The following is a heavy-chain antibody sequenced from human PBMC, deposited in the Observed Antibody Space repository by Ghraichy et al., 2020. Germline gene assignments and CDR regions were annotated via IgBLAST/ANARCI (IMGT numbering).Heavy chain of an antibody. CDR1: GGSITTTNW. CDR2: VYHTGTP. CDR3: ARGPPVAAGTGGGFDY. J-gene: IGHJ4*02. V-gene: IGHV4-4*02. D-gene: IGHD6-13*01. Sequence: SETLSLTCAVSGGSITTTNWWSWVRQPPGKGPEWIGDVYHTGTPNYNPSLNSRVTISVDKSKNQFSLRLTSVTAADTAVYYCARGPPVAAGTGGGFDYWGRGTLVTVSS.